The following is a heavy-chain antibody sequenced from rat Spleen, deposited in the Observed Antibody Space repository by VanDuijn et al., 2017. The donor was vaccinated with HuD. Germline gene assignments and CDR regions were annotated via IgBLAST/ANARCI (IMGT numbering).Heavy chain of an antibody. V-gene: IGHV10-5*01. CDR3: TAASNEY. Sequence: VQLVESGGGLVQPGRSLKLSCAASGFTFSNYDMAWVRQAPTKGLEWVARIRTKPNNYATYYADSVKGRFTISRDDSKSMVYLQMDNLKTEDTAIYYCTAASNEYWGQGVMVTVSS. CDR2: IRTKPNNYAT. J-gene: IGHJ2*01. D-gene: IGHD3-1*01. CDR1: GFTFSNYD.